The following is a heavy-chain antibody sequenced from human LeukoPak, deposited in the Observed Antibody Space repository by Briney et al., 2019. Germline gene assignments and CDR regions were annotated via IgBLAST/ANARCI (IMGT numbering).Heavy chain of an antibody. D-gene: IGHD6-19*01. CDR2: ISSSSSYI. J-gene: IGHJ4*02. Sequence: GGSLRLSCAASGFTFSSYSMNWVRQAPGKGLEWVSSISSSSSYIYYADSVKGRFTISRDNAKNSLYLQMNSLRAEDTAVYYCARDWGIAEAGPDYWGQGTLVTVSS. CDR1: GFTFSSYS. CDR3: ARDWGIAEAGPDY. V-gene: IGHV3-21*01.